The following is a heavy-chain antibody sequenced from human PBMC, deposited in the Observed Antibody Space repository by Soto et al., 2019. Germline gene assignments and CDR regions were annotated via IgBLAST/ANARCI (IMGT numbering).Heavy chain of an antibody. CDR1: GFSFSTSGVG. J-gene: IGHJ3*01. D-gene: IGHD6-6*01. Sequence: SGPTLVNPTQTLTLTCSFSGFSFSTSGVGVGWVRQPPGKALEWLALIYWSGDEHYRPSLKSRLTITKDTSKNQVVLIMTNMDPVDTATYYCARGLATLPVFAFDVWRQGTTVTVSS. CDR2: IYWSGDE. CDR3: ARGLATLPVFAFDV. V-gene: IGHV2-5*01.